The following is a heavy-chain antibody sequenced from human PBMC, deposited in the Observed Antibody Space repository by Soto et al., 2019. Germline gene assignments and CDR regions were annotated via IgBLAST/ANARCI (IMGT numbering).Heavy chain of an antibody. Sequence: ASVKVSCKASGYTFTSYAISWVRQAPGQGLEWVGGINPTIEYTAHAQKFQGRVTLTREISTATAYMELSSLTSEDTAVYFCAKQDRPWYSNDWGPGTQVTVSS. V-gene: IGHV1-8*01. CDR2: INPTIEYT. D-gene: IGHD2-15*01. CDR3: AKQDRPWYSND. CDR1: GYTFTSYA. J-gene: IGHJ4*01.